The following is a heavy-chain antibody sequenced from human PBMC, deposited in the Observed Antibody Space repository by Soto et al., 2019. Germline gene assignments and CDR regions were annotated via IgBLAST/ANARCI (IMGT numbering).Heavy chain of an antibody. CDR2: INAGNGNT. J-gene: IGHJ4*02. CDR3: ARAVAVPADFDY. Sequence: GASVKVSCKASGYTFTSYAMHWVRQAPGQRLAWMGWINAGNGNTKYSQKLQGRVTITRDTSASTAYMELSSLRSEDTAVYYCARAVAVPADFDYWGQGTLVTVSS. V-gene: IGHV1-3*01. CDR1: GYTFTSYA. D-gene: IGHD6-19*01.